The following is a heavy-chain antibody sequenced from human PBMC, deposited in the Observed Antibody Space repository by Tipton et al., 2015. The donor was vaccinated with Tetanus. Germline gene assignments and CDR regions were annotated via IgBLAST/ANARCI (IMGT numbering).Heavy chain of an antibody. Sequence: TLSLTCTVSGGSISNVVFYWGWIRQSPGKGLEWIGSIYYTGSTYYNPSLKSRVTISVDTSKNQFSLELRSVTAADTAVYYCARSEQQLVRGYYYYYYMDVWGKGTTVTVSS. CDR1: GGSISNVVFY. V-gene: IGHV4-39*01. D-gene: IGHD6-13*01. CDR2: IYYTGST. CDR3: ARSEQQLVRGYYYYYYMDV. J-gene: IGHJ6*03.